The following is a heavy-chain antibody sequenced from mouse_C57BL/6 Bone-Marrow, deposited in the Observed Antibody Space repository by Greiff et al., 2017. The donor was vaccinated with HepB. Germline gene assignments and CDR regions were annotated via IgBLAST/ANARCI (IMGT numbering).Heavy chain of an antibody. V-gene: IGHV1-81*01. CDR1: GYTFTSYG. CDR3: ARGIYYYGSRDYAMDY. D-gene: IGHD1-1*01. J-gene: IGHJ4*01. Sequence: VQLQQSGAELARPGASVKLSCKASGYTFTSYGISWVKQRTGQGLEWIGEIYPRSGNTYYNEKFKGKATLTADKSSSTAYMELRSLTSEDSAVYFCARGIYYYGSRDYAMDYWGQGTSVTVSS. CDR2: IYPRSGNT.